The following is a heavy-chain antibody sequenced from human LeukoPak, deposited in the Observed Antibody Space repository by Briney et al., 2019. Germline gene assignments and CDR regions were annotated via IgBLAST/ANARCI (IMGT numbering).Heavy chain of an antibody. Sequence: SQTLSLTCTVSGGSISSGGYYWSWIRQPPGKGLQWIAYIYYSGSTYYNPSLKSRVTISVDTSKNQFSLKLNSVTAADTAVYYCARGDTIIVAAFDYWGQGTLVTVSS. CDR3: ARGDTIIVAAFDY. J-gene: IGHJ4*02. D-gene: IGHD3-22*01. CDR2: IYYSGST. CDR1: GGSISSGGYY. V-gene: IGHV4-30-4*08.